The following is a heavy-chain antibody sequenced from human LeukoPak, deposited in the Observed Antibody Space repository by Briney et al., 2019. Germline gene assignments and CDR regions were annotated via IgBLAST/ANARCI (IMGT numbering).Heavy chain of an antibody. CDR3: AKDSSAMTTVTKNYLDY. V-gene: IGHV3-30*18. J-gene: IGHJ4*02. CDR1: GFTFSSYG. D-gene: IGHD4-17*01. CDR2: ISYDGSNK. Sequence: GGSLRLSCAASGFTFSSYGMHWVRQAPGKGLEWVAVISYDGSNKYCADSVKGRFTISRDNSKNTLYLQMNSLRAEDTAVYYCAKDSSAMTTVTKNYLDYWGQGTLVTVSS.